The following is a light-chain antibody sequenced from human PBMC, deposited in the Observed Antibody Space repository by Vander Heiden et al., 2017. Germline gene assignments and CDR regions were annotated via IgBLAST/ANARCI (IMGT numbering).Light chain of an antibody. CDR2: KAS. J-gene: IGKJ2*01. V-gene: IGKV1-5*03. CDR3: QQYNIFPET. CDR1: QSIWSY. Sequence: DIQMTQSPSTLSASVGDRVTITCRASQSIWSYLAWYQQKPGKAPKVLIYKASTLESGVPSRFSGSGSGTEFTLTISSLQPDDFATYYCQQYNIFPETFGQGTKLEIK.